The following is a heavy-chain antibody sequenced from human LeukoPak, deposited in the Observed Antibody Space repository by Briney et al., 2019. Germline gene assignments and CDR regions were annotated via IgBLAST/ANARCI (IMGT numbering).Heavy chain of an antibody. V-gene: IGHV3-74*01. Sequence: GGSLRLSCVASGFSFSTYWMHWVRQAPGKGLLWVSRINSDGTLISYAASVKGRFTISRDNAMNTLYLQMDSLRGEDTAVYYCAREMSGRWGQGTLVTVS. J-gene: IGHJ4*02. CDR1: GFSFSTYW. CDR2: INSDGTLI. CDR3: AREMSGR. D-gene: IGHD1-26*01.